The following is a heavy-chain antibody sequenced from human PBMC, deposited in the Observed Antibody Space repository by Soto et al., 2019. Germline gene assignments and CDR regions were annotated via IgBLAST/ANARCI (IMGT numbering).Heavy chain of an antibody. CDR2: IYPDDSDT. D-gene: IGHD3-3*01. CDR3: ARRFDFWSGSGTLFYGLDV. V-gene: IGHV5-51*01. CDR1: EYSFTNYW. J-gene: IGHJ6*01. Sequence: GESLKISCKASEYSFTNYWIVWVRQVPGQGLEWMGMIYPDDSDTTYSPSFQGQVTISADKSMTTAYLQWNTLKASDTAMYYCARRFDFWSGSGTLFYGLDVWGQGTTVTVSS.